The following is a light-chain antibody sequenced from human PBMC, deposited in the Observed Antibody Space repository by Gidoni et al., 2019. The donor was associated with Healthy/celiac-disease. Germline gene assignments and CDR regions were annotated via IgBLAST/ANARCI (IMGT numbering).Light chain of an antibody. V-gene: IGLV2-11*01. CDR3: CSYAGSYTYV. Sequence: QSALTQPRSVSGSPGQSVTISCTGTSSDVGGYKYVPWYQQHPGKAPKLMIYNVSKRPSGVPDRFSGSKSDSTASLTISGLQAEDEADYYCCSYAGSYTYVFGTGTKVTVL. J-gene: IGLJ1*01. CDR1: SSDVGGYKY. CDR2: NVS.